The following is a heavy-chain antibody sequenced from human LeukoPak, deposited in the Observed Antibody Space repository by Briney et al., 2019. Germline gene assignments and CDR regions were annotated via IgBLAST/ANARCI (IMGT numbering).Heavy chain of an antibody. V-gene: IGHV4-34*01. CDR1: GASFRGYS. J-gene: IGHJ5*02. D-gene: IGHD3-16*01. CDR3: ARRRIMTNWFDP. Sequence: PSETLSLTCTVYGASFRGYSWTWIRQPPGKGLEWIGEINYTGSTNYNPSLKSRVTISIDTSKNQFSLKVSSVTAADTAVYYCARRRIMTNWFDPWGQGTLVTVSS. CDR2: INYTGST.